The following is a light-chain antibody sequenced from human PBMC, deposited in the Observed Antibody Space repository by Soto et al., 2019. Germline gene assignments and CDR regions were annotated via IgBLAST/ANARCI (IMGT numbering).Light chain of an antibody. CDR1: QDISNY. V-gene: IGKV1-33*01. CDR3: QQYVNLLLT. CDR2: YAS. J-gene: IGKJ4*01. Sequence: DIPMTQSPPSLSASVGDRVTITCQASQDISNYLNWYQQKPGQAPTLLIYYASNLETGVPSRFSGSGSGTDFTFTISSLQPEDIATYYCQQYVNLLLTFGGGTKVEIK.